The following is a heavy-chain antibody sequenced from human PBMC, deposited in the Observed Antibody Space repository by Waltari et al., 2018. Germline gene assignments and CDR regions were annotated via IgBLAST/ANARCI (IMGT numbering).Heavy chain of an antibody. V-gene: IGHV4-4*02. D-gene: IGHD2-15*01. CDR3: ARDRGRGIYLDS. Sequence: QMQMQESGPGLVKPSETLSVTCTVSGESMSSGDWWSWVRQSPEKGLERIGQIQRSGRTHYNPSFESRVSISVDPSSNQFSLRMTSTTAADTAVYYCARDRGRGIYLDSWGRGTLVTVSA. CDR2: IQRSGRT. CDR1: GESMSSGDW. J-gene: IGHJ4*02.